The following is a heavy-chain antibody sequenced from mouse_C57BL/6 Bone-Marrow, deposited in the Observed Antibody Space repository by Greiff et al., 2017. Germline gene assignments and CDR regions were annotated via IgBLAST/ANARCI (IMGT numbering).Heavy chain of an antibody. CDR1: GYTFTSYG. Sequence: QVQLQQSGAELARPGASVKLSCKASGYTFTSYGISWVKQRTGQGLEWIGEIYPRSGNTYYNEKFKGKATLTADKSSSTAYMELRSLTSEDSAVYFCARVYVPSDYWGQGTTLTVSS. D-gene: IGHD2-3*01. V-gene: IGHV1-81*01. CDR2: IYPRSGNT. CDR3: ARVYVPSDY. J-gene: IGHJ2*01.